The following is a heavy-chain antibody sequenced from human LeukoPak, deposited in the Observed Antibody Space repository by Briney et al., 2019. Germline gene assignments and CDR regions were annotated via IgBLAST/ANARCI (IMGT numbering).Heavy chain of an antibody. J-gene: IGHJ4*02. CDR2: ISWNSGSI. CDR3: AKVGLDTPGYCSSTSCRGANDY. V-gene: IGHV3-9*01. CDR1: GFTFDDYA. Sequence: PGGSLRLSCAASGFTFDDYAMHWVRQAPGMGLEWVSGISWNSGSIDYADSVKGRFTISRDNSKNTLYLQMNSLRAEDTAVYYCAKVGLDTPGYCSSTSCRGANDYWGQGTLVTVSS. D-gene: IGHD2-2*01.